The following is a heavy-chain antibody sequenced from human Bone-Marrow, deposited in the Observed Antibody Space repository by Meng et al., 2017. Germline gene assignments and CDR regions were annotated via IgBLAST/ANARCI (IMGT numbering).Heavy chain of an antibody. Sequence: GESLKISCAASGFTFYEYWMTWVRQAPGKGLEWVANIKADGTETFYADAVKGRFTIYRDNAKNSLYLQMNGLRAEDTAVYYCARDVGIIAVAGTLPDYWGQGTLVTVSS. J-gene: IGHJ4*02. CDR2: IKADGTET. CDR3: ARDVGIIAVAGTLPDY. V-gene: IGHV3-7*01. CDR1: GFTFYEYW. D-gene: IGHD6-19*01.